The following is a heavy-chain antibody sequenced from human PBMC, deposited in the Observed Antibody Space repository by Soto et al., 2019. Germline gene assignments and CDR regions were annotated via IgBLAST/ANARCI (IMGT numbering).Heavy chain of an antibody. V-gene: IGHV4-31*03. J-gene: IGHJ6*02. CDR1: AGFIRRGSYY. CDR2: TYNSGST. Sequence: SENLSLPCPGSAGFIRRGSYYLCWLRQLPGKCLEWIGYTYNSGSTHYSPSLKSRVSISADTSKNQFSLELSSVTAADTAVYYCASSGSTSPYYYGMDVWGQGTTVT. CDR3: ASSGSTSPYYYGMDV. D-gene: IGHD3-10*01.